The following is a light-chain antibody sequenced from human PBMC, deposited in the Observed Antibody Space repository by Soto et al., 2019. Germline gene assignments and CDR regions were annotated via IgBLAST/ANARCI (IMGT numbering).Light chain of an antibody. CDR2: DPS. V-gene: IGKV3-15*01. CDR1: QSISTN. CDR3: QQYNKWPPS. Sequence: EIILTQSPATLSVSTVERATLSCRASQSISTNLACYQQTPGQAPRRLSFDPSTRATALPARFGGSESGTEFTLTVSSLQSEEFAVYYCQQYNKWPPSFGPGTKVDIK. J-gene: IGKJ3*01.